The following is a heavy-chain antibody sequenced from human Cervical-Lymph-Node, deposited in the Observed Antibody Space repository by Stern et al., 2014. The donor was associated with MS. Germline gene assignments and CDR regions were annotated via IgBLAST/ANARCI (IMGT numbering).Heavy chain of an antibody. CDR1: GFSLTTSGEC. CDR3: ARACHRGELRPHFDA. V-gene: IGHV2-70*01. Sequence: QVTLRESGPAVVKPTQTLTLTCTFSGFSLTTSGECVTWIRQPPGKALEXLALIDWEDDTYYSTSLRPRLTVSKDTSNNQVRLTVTNMDPVDTATYHCARACHRGELRPHFDAWGQGVLVTVSS. J-gene: IGHJ4*02. D-gene: IGHD3-16*01. CDR2: IDWEDDT.